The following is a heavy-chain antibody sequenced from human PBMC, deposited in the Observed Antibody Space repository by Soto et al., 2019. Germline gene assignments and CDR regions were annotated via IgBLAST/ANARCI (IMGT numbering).Heavy chain of an antibody. J-gene: IGHJ4*02. V-gene: IGHV3-23*01. CDR2: ISTSGGTT. D-gene: IGHD3-3*01. CDR3: AREIFY. Sequence: PGGSLRLSCSASGFTFSVYSMGWVRQAPGKGLEWVSTISTSGGTTYYADSVKGRFTISRDNAKNTLYLQMNSLRAEDTAVYYCAREIFYWGQGTLVTVSS. CDR1: GFTFSVYS.